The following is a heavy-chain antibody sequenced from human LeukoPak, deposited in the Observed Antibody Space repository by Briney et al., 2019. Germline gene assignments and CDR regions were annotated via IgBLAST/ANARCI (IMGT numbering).Heavy chain of an antibody. D-gene: IGHD3-10*01. CDR3: EKGLRPGFFYNVFLI. J-gene: IGHJ3*02. CDR1: GFTFSSFG. Sequence: PGRSLRLSCAASGFTFSSFGMHWVRQAPGKGLEWVALISDDGSNEYYADSVKGRFTISRDNSENTLYLQMNSLRAEDTVVYYWEKGLRPGFFYNVFLIWAKGKM. V-gene: IGHV3-30*18. CDR2: ISDDGSNE.